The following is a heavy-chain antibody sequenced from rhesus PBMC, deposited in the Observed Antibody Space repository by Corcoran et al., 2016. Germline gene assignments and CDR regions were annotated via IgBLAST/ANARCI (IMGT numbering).Heavy chain of an antibody. V-gene: IGHV4-169*01. CDR2: IYGSDSST. J-gene: IGHJ4*01. Sequence: QLQLQESGPGLVKPSETLSVTCAVSGGSISSSYWSWIRQAPGKGLEWIGYIYGSDSSTNYHPSLNSRVTLSVDTSKNQLSLKLSSVTTADTAVYYCARGTVTKDFDYWGQGVLVTVSS. CDR3: ARGTVTKDFDY. D-gene: IGHD4-23*01. CDR1: GGSISSSY.